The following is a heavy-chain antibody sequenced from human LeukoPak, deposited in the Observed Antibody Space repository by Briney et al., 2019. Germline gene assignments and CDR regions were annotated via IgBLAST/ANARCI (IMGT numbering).Heavy chain of an antibody. CDR3: VRLRRNNDRSGYYYYYDY. J-gene: IGHJ4*02. Sequence: PGGSLRLSCAASGYTFSDFSINWVRQAPGKGLEWLSSISVRSNYRYYADSVRGRFTISRDDARDTLFLQMNGLRAEDTAVYVCVRLRRNNDRSGYYYYYDYWGQGTLVTVSS. CDR1: GYTFSDFS. D-gene: IGHD3-22*01. CDR2: ISVRSNYR. V-gene: IGHV3-21*01.